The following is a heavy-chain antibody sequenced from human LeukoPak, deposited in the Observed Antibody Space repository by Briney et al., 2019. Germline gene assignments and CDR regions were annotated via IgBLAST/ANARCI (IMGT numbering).Heavy chain of an antibody. V-gene: IGHV3-21*01. Sequence: GGSLRLSCAASGFSFSYYSMFWVRQAPGGGLEWVSCISSRSDCIYYADSVKGRFTISRDNAKNSLYLQMNSLRAEDTAVYYCARDRSGNSEAYYFDYWGQGTLVTVSS. CDR3: ARDRSGNSEAYYFDY. J-gene: IGHJ4*02. D-gene: IGHD4-23*01. CDR2: ISSRSDCI. CDR1: GFSFSYYS.